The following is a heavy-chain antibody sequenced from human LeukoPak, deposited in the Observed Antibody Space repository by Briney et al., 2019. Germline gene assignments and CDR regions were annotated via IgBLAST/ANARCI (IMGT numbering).Heavy chain of an antibody. V-gene: IGHV3-30*18. CDR3: AKGDYGDQSIDY. CDR2: ISYDGSNK. CDR1: GFTFSSYG. J-gene: IGHJ4*02. Sequence: GGSLRLSCAASGFTFSSYGMHWVRQAPGKGLEWVAVISYDGSNKYYADSVKGRFTISRDNSKNTLYLQMNSLRAEDTAVYYCAKGDYGDQSIDYWGQGTLVTVSS. D-gene: IGHD4-17*01.